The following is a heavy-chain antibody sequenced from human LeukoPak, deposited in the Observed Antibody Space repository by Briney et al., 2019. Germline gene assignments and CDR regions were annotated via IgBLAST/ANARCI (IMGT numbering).Heavy chain of an antibody. J-gene: IGHJ4*02. D-gene: IGHD3-9*01. Sequence: GASVKVSCKASGYTFTSYAMHWVRQAPGQGLEWMGWINAGNGNTKYSQKFQGRVTITRDTSASTAYMELSSLRSEDTAVYYCARDGLYYDILTGYYSLGFDYWGQGTLGTVSS. CDR2: INAGNGNT. CDR1: GYTFTSYA. V-gene: IGHV1-3*01. CDR3: ARDGLYYDILTGYYSLGFDY.